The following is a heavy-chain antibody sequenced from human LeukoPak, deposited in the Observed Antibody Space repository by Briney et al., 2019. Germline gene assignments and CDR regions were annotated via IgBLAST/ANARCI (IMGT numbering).Heavy chain of an antibody. D-gene: IGHD6-13*01. Sequence: GGSLRLSCTPSGFTFASYSMNWVRQAPGKGLEWVSSITSTGTNIYYADSVKGRFTISRDNARNSLYLQMNSLRAEDTAVYFCARDFSPPYTSSEVAFDIWGHGTMVTVSS. J-gene: IGHJ3*02. CDR3: ARDFSPPYTSSEVAFDI. CDR2: ITSTGTNI. CDR1: GFTFASYS. V-gene: IGHV3-21*01.